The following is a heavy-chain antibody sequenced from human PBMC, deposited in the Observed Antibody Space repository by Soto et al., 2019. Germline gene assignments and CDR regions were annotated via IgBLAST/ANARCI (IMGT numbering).Heavy chain of an antibody. CDR2: ISGSGGST. Sequence: GGSLRLSCAASGFTFSSYAMSWVRQAPGKGLEWVSAISGSGGSTYYADSVKGRFTISRDNSKNTLYLQMNSLRAEDTAVYYCAKVEYSSSLVPSYFDYWGQGTLVTVSS. D-gene: IGHD6-6*01. CDR1: GFTFSSYA. CDR3: AKVEYSSSLVPSYFDY. V-gene: IGHV3-23*01. J-gene: IGHJ4*02.